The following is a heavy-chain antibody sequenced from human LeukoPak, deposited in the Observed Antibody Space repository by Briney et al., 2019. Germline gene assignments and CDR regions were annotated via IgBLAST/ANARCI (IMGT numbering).Heavy chain of an antibody. CDR2: INPNSGGT. D-gene: IGHD3-22*01. CDR3: ARQTYYYDSSGYWGLDY. J-gene: IGHJ4*02. Sequence: GASVNVSFKASGYTFTVYYMHWVRQAPGQGREWMGWINPNSGGTNYAQKFQGRVTMTRDTSISTAYMELSRLRSDDTAVYYCARQTYYYDSSGYWGLDYWGQGTLVTVSS. CDR1: GYTFTVYY. V-gene: IGHV1-2*02.